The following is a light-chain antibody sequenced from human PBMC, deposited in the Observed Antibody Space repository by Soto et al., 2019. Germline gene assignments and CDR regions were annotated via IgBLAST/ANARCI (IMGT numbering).Light chain of an antibody. J-gene: IGKJ1*01. V-gene: IGKV3D-20*02. CDR1: QSVSSSY. CDR3: KPLRNWLPRT. Sequence: ILSVSPGEGASLSCRPIQSVSSSYLAWYQQKPGQAPRLLIYGASTRATGIPARCSGSGSGTEFTLTISSLAPEDFAVYYCKPLRNWLPRTFGQRSILDIK. CDR2: GAS.